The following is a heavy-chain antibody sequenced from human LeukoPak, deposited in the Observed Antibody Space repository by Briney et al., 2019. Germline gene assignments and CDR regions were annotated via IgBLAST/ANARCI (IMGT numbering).Heavy chain of an antibody. CDR2: ISGTTSVI. V-gene: IGHV3-48*01. CDR1: GFTFSSHT. CDR3: ARGLYYLDV. Sequence: PGGSLRLSCAASGFTFSSHTMAWVRQAPGKGLEWLSYISGTTSVIYYADSVKGRFIISRDNADNSLYLQMNSLKAEDTAVYYCARGLYYLDVWGKGTTVTVSS. J-gene: IGHJ6*03.